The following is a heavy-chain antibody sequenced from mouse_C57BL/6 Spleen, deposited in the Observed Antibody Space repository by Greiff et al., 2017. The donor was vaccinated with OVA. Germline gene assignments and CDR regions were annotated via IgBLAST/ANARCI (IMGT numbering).Heavy chain of an antibody. CDR3: ARMGYGSSLYFDY. CDR2: INPNNGGT. J-gene: IGHJ2*01. CDR1: GYTFTDYY. D-gene: IGHD1-1*01. V-gene: IGHV1-26*01. Sequence: EVQLQQSGPELVKPGASVKISCKASGYTFTDYYMNWVKQSHGKSLEWIGDINPNNGGTSYNQKFKGKATLTVDKSSSTAYMELRSLTSEDSAVYYCARMGYGSSLYFDYWGQGTTLTVSS.